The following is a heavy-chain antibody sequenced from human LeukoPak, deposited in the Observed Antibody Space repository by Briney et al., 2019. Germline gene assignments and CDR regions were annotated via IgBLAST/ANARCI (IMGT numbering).Heavy chain of an antibody. CDR2: INPSGSST. J-gene: IGHJ4*02. CDR1: GYTFTSYY. V-gene: IGHV1-46*04. CDR3: AKDVDYGDYVVY. D-gene: IGHD4-17*01. Sequence: ASVKVSCKASGYTFTSYYMQWVRQAPGQGLEWMGIINPSGSSTYYADSVKGRFTISRDNSKNTLYLQMNSLRAEDTAIYYCAKDVDYGDYVVYWGQGTLVTVSS.